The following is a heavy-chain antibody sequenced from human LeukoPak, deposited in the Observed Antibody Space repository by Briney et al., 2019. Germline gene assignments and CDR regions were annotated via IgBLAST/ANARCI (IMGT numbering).Heavy chain of an antibody. D-gene: IGHD2-15*01. CDR1: GGSISSSSYY. CDR2: IYYSGST. Sequence: SETLSLTCTVSGGSISSSSYYWGWIRQPPGKGLEWIGSIYYSGSTYYNPSLKSRVTISVDTSKNQFSLKLSSVTAADTAVYYCGVVLAATPGNNWFDPWGQRTLVTVSS. J-gene: IGHJ5*02. CDR3: GVVLAATPGNNWFDP. V-gene: IGHV4-39*07.